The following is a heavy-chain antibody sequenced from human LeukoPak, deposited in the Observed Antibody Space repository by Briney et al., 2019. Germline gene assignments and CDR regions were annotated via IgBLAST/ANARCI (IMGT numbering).Heavy chain of an antibody. J-gene: IGHJ2*01. Sequence: SETLSLTCAVSGGSITSSKWWSWVRQPPGKGLEWIGEISHTGSINYNPSLKSRVTMSVDKSKNQFSLNLTSVTAADTAVCSCARQVTTLWYFDLWGRGTLVTVSS. D-gene: IGHD2-21*02. CDR2: ISHTGSI. CDR1: GGSITSSKW. V-gene: IGHV4-4*02. CDR3: ARQVTTLWYFDL.